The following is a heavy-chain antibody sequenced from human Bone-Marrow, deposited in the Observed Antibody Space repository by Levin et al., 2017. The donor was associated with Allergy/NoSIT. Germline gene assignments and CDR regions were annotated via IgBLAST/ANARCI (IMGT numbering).Heavy chain of an antibody. CDR2: IRGSDGST. Sequence: PGGSLRLSCAASGFTFSTYAMSWVRQAPGKGLEWVSGIRGSDGSTDYGDSVKGRFTISRDNSKNTLYLQMNSLRAEDTAVYYCTKGVGVPSRGQYYFDYWGQGTLVTVSS. CDR3: TKGVGVPSRGQYYFDY. CDR1: GFTFSTYA. V-gene: IGHV3-23*01. J-gene: IGHJ4*02. D-gene: IGHD4-11*01.